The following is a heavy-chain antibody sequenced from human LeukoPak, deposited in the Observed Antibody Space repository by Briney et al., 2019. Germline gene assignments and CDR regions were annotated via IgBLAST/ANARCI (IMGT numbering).Heavy chain of an antibody. J-gene: IGHJ4*02. Sequence: GGSLRLSCAASGFTFISYWLTWVRQAPGKGLEWVANIKQDGSEKYYVGSVKGRFTISRDNSKNTVYLQINSLTAEDTAVYYCGRDSRWAQPDYWGQGTLVTVSS. CDR3: GRDSRWAQPDY. V-gene: IGHV3-7*03. D-gene: IGHD5-24*01. CDR2: IKQDGSEK. CDR1: GFTFISYW.